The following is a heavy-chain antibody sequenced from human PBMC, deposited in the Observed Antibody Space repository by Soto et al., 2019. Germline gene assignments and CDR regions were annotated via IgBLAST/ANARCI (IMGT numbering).Heavy chain of an antibody. D-gene: IGHD3-22*01. Sequence: GASVKVSGKASGGTFSSYAISSVRQAPGQGLEWMGGIIPIFGTANYAQKFQGRVTITADKSTSTAYMELSSLRSEDTAVHYCASLDYYDSSGYYNPPYWGQGTLVTVSS. J-gene: IGHJ4*02. V-gene: IGHV1-69*06. CDR3: ASLDYYDSSGYYNPPY. CDR1: GGTFSSYA. CDR2: IIPIFGTA.